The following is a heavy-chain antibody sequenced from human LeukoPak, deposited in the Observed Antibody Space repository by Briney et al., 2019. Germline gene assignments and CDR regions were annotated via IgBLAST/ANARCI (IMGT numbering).Heavy chain of an antibody. Sequence: GGSLRLSCAASGFNFNSYWMSWVRQAPGKGLEWVANIKQDGSEQYYADSVKGRFTISRDNAKNSLFLQMNSLRDEDTAVYYCASEGPYSSSVYWGQGTLVTVSS. V-gene: IGHV3-7*01. CDR2: IKQDGSEQ. D-gene: IGHD6-13*01. CDR3: ASEGPYSSSVY. CDR1: GFNFNSYW. J-gene: IGHJ4*02.